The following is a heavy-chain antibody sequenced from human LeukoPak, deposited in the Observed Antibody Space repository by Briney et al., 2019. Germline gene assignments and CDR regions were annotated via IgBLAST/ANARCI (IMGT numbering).Heavy chain of an antibody. D-gene: IGHD3-16*01. V-gene: IGHV1-69*02. J-gene: IGHJ5*02. CDR1: GGTFSSYT. CDR3: ARITGGFGFDP. Sequence: VASVKVSCKASGGTFSSYTISWVRQAPGQGLEWMGRIIPILGIANYAQKFQGRVTITADKSTSTAYMELSGLRSEDTAVYYCARITGGFGFDPWGQGTLVTVSS. CDR2: IIPILGIA.